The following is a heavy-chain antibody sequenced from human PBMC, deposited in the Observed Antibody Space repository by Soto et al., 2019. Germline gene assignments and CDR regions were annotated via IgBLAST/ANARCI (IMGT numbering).Heavy chain of an antibody. CDR3: AKKVAGSEPFQH. CDR1: GFTFSSYA. V-gene: IGHV3-23*01. D-gene: IGHD6-19*01. J-gene: IGHJ1*01. CDR2: ISGSGGST. Sequence: EVQLLESGGGLVQPGGSLRLSCAASGFTFSSYAMSWVRQAPGKGLEWVSAISGSGGSTYYADSVKGRFTISRDNSKNTLFLQMNSLRAENTAVYYCAKKVAGSEPFQHWGQGTLVTVSS.